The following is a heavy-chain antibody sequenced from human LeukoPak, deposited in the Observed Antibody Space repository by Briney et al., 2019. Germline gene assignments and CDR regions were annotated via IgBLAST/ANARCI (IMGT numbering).Heavy chain of an antibody. CDR2: IYVTGT. D-gene: IGHD3-16*02. Sequence: PSETLSLTCTVSGGSIGTYYWSWVRQSPGTGLEWIGYIYVTGTRYNPYLQSRVTISVERSRNQFFLKITSVTAADTAVYYCARHIGGGIEDMDVWGRGTKVTVSS. J-gene: IGHJ6*03. CDR3: ARHIGGGIEDMDV. CDR1: GGSIGTYY. V-gene: IGHV4-59*08.